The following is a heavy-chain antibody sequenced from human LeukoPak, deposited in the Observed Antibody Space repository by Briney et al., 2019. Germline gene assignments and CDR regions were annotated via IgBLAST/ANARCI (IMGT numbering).Heavy chain of an antibody. D-gene: IGHD1-26*01. Sequence: PSETLSLTCAVSGYSISSGYYWGWIRQPPGKGLEWIGSIYHSGSTYYNPSLKSRVTISVDTSKNQFSLKLSSVTAADTAMYYCARLSGSYGAFDIWGQGTMVTVSS. CDR1: GYSISSGYY. CDR3: ARLSGSYGAFDI. J-gene: IGHJ3*02. CDR2: IYHSGST. V-gene: IGHV4-38-2*01.